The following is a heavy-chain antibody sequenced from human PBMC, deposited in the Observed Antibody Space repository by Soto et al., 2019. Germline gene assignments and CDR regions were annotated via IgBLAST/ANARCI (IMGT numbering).Heavy chain of an antibody. V-gene: IGHV3-23*01. CDR1: GFTFSSYA. CDR2: ISGSGGST. J-gene: IGHJ6*02. CDR3: AKGLYYDILTFTYGMDV. D-gene: IGHD3-9*01. Sequence: PGGSLRLSCAASGFTFSSYAMSWVRQAPGKGLEWVSAISGSGGSTYYADSVKGRFTISRDNSKNTLYLQMNSLRAEDTAVYYCAKGLYYDILTFTYGMDVWGQGTTVTVSS.